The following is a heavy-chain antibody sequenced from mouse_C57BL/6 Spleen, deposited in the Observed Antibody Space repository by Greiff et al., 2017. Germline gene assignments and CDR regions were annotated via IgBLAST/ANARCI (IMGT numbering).Heavy chain of an antibody. CDR1: GYTFTSYG. J-gene: IGHJ4*01. Sequence: QVQLQQSGAELARPGASVKLSCKASGYTFTSYGISWVKQRTGQGLEWIGEIYPRSGNTYYNEKFKGKATLTADKSSSTAYMALRSLTSEDSAVYFCARNYDYDGFYAMDYWGQGTSVTVSS. D-gene: IGHD2-4*01. V-gene: IGHV1-81*01. CDR2: IYPRSGNT. CDR3: ARNYDYDGFYAMDY.